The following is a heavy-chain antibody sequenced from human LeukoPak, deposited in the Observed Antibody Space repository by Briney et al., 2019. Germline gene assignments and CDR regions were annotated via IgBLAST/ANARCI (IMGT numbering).Heavy chain of an antibody. CDR3: ARTDIVVVPAAHEPELAEYFQH. J-gene: IGHJ1*01. CDR1: GFTFSSYS. Sequence: PGGSLRLSCAASGFTFSSYSMNWVRQAPGKGLEWVSSISSSSSYIYYAVSVKGLFTISRDNAKNSLYLQMNSLRAEDTAVYYCARTDIVVVPAAHEPELAEYFQHWGQGTLVTVSS. D-gene: IGHD2-2*01. CDR2: ISSSSSYI. V-gene: IGHV3-21*01.